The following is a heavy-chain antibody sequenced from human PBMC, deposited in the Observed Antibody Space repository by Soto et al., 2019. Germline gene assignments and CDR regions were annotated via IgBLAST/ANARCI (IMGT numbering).Heavy chain of an antibody. J-gene: IGHJ3*02. CDR1: GGSISSSNW. Sequence: PSETLSLTCAVSGGSISSSNWWSWVRQPPGKGLEWIGEIYHSGSTNYNPSLKSRVTISVDKSKNQFSLKLSSVTAADTAVYYCAGRTADNYYYGSRSPPRSFVIWGQATMVTVS. CDR3: AGRTADNYYYGSRSPPRSFVI. V-gene: IGHV4-4*02. CDR2: IYHSGST. D-gene: IGHD3-10*01.